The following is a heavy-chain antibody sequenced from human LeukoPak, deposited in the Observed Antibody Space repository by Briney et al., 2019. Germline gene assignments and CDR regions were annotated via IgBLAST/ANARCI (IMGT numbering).Heavy chain of an antibody. Sequence: SETLSLTCTVSGGSISSYYWSWIRQPPGKGLEWIGYIYYSGSTNYNPSLKSRVTISVDTSKNQFSLKLSSVTAADTAVYYCARDTDSSGYYDYWGQGTLVTVSS. CDR2: IYYSGST. J-gene: IGHJ4*02. D-gene: IGHD3-22*01. CDR1: GGSISSYY. V-gene: IGHV4-59*01. CDR3: ARDTDSSGYYDY.